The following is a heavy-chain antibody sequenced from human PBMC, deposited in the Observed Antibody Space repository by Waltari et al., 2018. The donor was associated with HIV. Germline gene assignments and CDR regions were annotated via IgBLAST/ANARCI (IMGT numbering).Heavy chain of an antibody. CDR1: GFTFGNFG. V-gene: IGHV3-30*18. Sequence: QVQLVESGGGVVQPGKSLRLSCAASGFTFGNFGMHWVRQAPGKGLEWMAFISSDETYKYYAGSVKGRFTISRDNTNNSLYLQMNSLRVEDTALYYCAKDRGGNCCGAFDIWGQRIKVTVSS. CDR3: AKDRGGNCCGAFDI. J-gene: IGHJ3*02. D-gene: IGHD2-15*01. CDR2: ISSDETYK.